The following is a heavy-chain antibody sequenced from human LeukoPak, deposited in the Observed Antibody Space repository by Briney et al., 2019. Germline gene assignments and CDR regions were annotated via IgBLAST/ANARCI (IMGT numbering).Heavy chain of an antibody. Sequence: AGGSLRLSCTASGFTFKSYAMSWVRQAPGRGLEWIASISASGGTTYYGDSVRGRFTGSRDNSKNTLYLQMSSLRADDTAVYYCAQRDDTFDFWGQGTMVIVSS. CDR3: AQRDDTFDF. CDR2: ISASGGTT. V-gene: IGHV3-23*01. CDR1: GFTFKSYA. J-gene: IGHJ3*01.